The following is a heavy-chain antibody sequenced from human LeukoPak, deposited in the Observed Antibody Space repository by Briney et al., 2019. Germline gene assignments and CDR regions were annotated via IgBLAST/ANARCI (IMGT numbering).Heavy chain of an antibody. J-gene: IGHJ4*02. CDR3: ARARPAGGYE. CDR1: AFTVGSNY. V-gene: IGHV3-53*01. CDR2: IYSGGST. Sequence: PAGSLRLSCAASAFTVGSNYMSWVRQAPGKVLEWVSLIYSGGSTYYEDYVQGRFTIYRDNYKNTPYLQMNSPRVEDTAVYYCARARPAGGYEWGQGTLVTVSS. D-gene: IGHD3-22*01.